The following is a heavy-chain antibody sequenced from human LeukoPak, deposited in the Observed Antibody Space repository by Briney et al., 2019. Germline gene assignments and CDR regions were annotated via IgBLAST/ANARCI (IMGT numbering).Heavy chain of an antibody. Sequence: GGSLRLSCAASGFTFSSYAMHWVRQAPGKGLEWVAVISYDGSNKYYADSVKGRFTISRDNSKNTLYLQMNSLRAEDTAVYYCARDPGWSSRPYFDYWGQGTLVTVSS. CDR3: ARDPGWSSRPYFDY. D-gene: IGHD6-19*01. CDR2: ISYDGSNK. CDR1: GFTFSSYA. V-gene: IGHV3-30-3*01. J-gene: IGHJ4*02.